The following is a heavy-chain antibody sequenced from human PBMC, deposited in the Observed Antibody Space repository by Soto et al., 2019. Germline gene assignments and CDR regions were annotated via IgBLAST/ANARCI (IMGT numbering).Heavy chain of an antibody. V-gene: IGHV4-34*01. D-gene: IGHD2-2*01. CDR2: INHSGST. Sequence: SETLSLTCAVYGGSFSGYYWIWIRQPPGKGLEWIGEINHSGSTNYNPSLKSRVTISVDTSKNQFSLKLSSVTAADTAVYYCARGYMPKEENWFDPWGQGTLVTVSS. CDR3: ARGYMPKEENWFDP. J-gene: IGHJ5*02. CDR1: GGSFSGYY.